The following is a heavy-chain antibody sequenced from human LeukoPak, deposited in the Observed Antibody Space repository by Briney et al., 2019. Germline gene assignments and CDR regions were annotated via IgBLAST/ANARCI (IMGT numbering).Heavy chain of an antibody. V-gene: IGHV3-20*04. J-gene: IGHJ3*02. Sequence: GGSLRLSCAASGFTFDDYGMSWVRQAPGKGLEWVSGINWNGGSSGYADSVKGRFTISRDNAKNSLYLQMNSLRAEDTALFYCARGTRSITMIVVVRDAFDIWGQGTMVTVSS. D-gene: IGHD3-22*01. CDR2: INWNGGSS. CDR3: ARGTRSITMIVVVRDAFDI. CDR1: GFTFDDYG.